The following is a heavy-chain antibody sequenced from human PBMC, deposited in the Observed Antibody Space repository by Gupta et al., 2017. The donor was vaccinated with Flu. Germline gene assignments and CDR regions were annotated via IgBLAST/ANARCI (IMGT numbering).Heavy chain of an antibody. Sequence: PGKGLEWMGNIDYSGNIYYNPSLKRRVTISGDTSKNQFSLKLGSVTAADTAMYYCARHKYSYDSRGPPGYFDPWGQGTRVTVSS. CDR3: ARHKYSYDSRGPPGYFDP. CDR2: IDYSGNI. V-gene: IGHV4-39*01. J-gene: IGHJ5*02. D-gene: IGHD3-22*01.